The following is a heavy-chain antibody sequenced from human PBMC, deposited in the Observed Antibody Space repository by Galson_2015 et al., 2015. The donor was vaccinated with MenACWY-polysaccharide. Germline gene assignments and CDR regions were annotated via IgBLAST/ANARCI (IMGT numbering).Heavy chain of an antibody. CDR2: VSGSGGTT. J-gene: IGHJ6*01. CDR3: ATVPSAILGLNDYYYYGLEV. CDR1: GFSFHDYA. D-gene: IGHD2-2*02. V-gene: IGHV3-23*01. Sequence: SLRLSCAGSGFSFHDYALTWVRQAPGKGLEWVSGVSGSGGTTDSADSVKGRFTISRDNSRSTVYLHMNSLRAEDTAVYYCATVPSAILGLNDYYYYGLEV.